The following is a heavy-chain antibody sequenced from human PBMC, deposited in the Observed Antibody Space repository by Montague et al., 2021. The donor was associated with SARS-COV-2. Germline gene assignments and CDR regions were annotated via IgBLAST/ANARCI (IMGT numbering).Heavy chain of an antibody. J-gene: IGHJ3*02. CDR3: AIPMVRGFSRAFDI. CDR2: INHSGST. CDR1: GGSFSGYY. V-gene: IGHV4-34*01. D-gene: IGHD3-10*01. Sequence: SETLSLTCAVYGGSFSGYYWSWIRQPPGKGLEWIWEINHSGSTNYNPSLKSRVTISVDTSKNQFSLKLSSVTAADTAVYYCAIPMVRGFSRAFDIWGQGTMVTVSS.